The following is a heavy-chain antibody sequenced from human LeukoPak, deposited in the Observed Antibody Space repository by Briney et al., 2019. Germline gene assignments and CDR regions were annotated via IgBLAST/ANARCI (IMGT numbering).Heavy chain of an antibody. CDR1: GFTFSSYA. CDR3: ARAGYYYDSSPRGPAFFDY. J-gene: IGHJ4*02. V-gene: IGHV3-30-3*01. CDR2: ISYDGSNK. D-gene: IGHD3-22*01. Sequence: PGGSLRLSCAASGFTFSSYAMSWVRQAPGKGLEWVAVISYDGSNKYYADSVKGRFTISRDNSKNTLYLQMNSLRAEDTAVYYCARAGYYYDSSPRGPAFFDYWGQGTLVTVSS.